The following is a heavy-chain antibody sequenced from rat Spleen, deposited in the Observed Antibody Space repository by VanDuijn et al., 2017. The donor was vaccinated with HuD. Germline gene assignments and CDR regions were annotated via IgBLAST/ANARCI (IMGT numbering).Heavy chain of an antibody. CDR1: GFSLTSYN. V-gene: IGHV2-30*01. CDR3: AREGKLGVRGYYFDY. Sequence: QVQLKESGPGLVQPSQTLSLTCTVSGFSLTSYNVHWVRQPPGKGLEWMGVVWSGGSTAYNSLLKSRLTISRDTSKSQVFLKMNSLQTEDTATYYCAREGKLGVRGYYFDYWGQGVMVTVSS. J-gene: IGHJ2*01. CDR2: VWSGGST. D-gene: IGHD5-1*01.